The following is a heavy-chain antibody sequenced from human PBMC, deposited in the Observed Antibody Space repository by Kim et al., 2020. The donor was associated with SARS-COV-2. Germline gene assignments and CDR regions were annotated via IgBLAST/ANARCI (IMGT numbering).Heavy chain of an antibody. CDR1: GFTFSSYA. V-gene: IGHV3-64*01. CDR2: ISSNGGST. Sequence: GGSLRLSCAASGFTFSSYAMHWVRQAPGKGLEYVSAISSNGGSTYYANSVKGRFTISRDNSKNTLYLQMGSLRAEDMAVYYCARAHGPATYYYDSSGYSVWFDPWGQGTLVTVSS. J-gene: IGHJ5*02. CDR3: ARAHGPATYYYDSSGYSVWFDP. D-gene: IGHD3-22*01.